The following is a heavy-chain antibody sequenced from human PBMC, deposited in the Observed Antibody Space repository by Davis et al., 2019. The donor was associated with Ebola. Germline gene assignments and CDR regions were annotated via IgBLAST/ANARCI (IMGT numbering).Heavy chain of an antibody. D-gene: IGHD5-12*01. CDR1: GYTLTGYY. CDR3: ARDRLCIVATIGGNWFDP. V-gene: IGHV1-2*04. J-gene: IGHJ5*02. Sequence: ASVKVSCKASGYTLTGYYMHWVRQAPGQGLEWMGWINPNSGGTNYAQKFQGWVTMTRDTSISTAYMELSRLRSDDTAVYYCARDRLCIVATIGGNWFDPWGQGTLVPVSS. CDR2: INPNSGGT.